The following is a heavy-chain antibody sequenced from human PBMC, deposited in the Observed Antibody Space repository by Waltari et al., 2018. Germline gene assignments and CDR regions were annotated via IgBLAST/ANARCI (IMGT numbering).Heavy chain of an antibody. Sequence: QLQLQESGPRLVRPSETLSLICRVSGVSITSTRHYWAWIRQSPGPGLEWIGTVAYSETTYFYPSLKTRGSVSRDTSKNQVSLILGSVTAADMAVYYCATYIGASVGTAAFDVWGQGTMVTVSS. CDR1: GVSITSTRHY. CDR2: VAYSETT. V-gene: IGHV4-39*01. J-gene: IGHJ3*01. D-gene: IGHD5-12*01. CDR3: ATYIGASVGTAAFDV.